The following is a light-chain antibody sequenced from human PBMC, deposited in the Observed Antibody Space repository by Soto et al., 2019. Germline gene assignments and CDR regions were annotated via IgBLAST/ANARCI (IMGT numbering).Light chain of an antibody. CDR3: QQYDTYLRT. CDR1: QSISAW. Sequence: DIQMTQSPSTLSASVGDRVTITCRASQSISAWLAWYQQKPGRAPKLLIYDASNLQSGVPSRFSDSGSGTEFTLTIDSLQPDDFATYYCQQYDTYLRTFGQGTKV. V-gene: IGKV1-5*01. J-gene: IGKJ1*01. CDR2: DAS.